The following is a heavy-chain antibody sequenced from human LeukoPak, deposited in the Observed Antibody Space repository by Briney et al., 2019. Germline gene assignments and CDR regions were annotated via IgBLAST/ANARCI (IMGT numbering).Heavy chain of an antibody. D-gene: IGHD3-10*01. CDR2: ISSSSSYI. CDR3: ARDQGGRSMVRGLGYYYSMDV. J-gene: IGHJ6*02. V-gene: IGHV3-21*01. Sequence: GGSLRLSCAASGFTFSSYAMSWVRQAPGKGLEWVSSISSSSSYIYYADSVKGRFTISRDNAKNSLYLQMNSLRAEDTAVYYCARDQGGRSMVRGLGYYYSMDVWGQGTTVTVSS. CDR1: GFTFSSYA.